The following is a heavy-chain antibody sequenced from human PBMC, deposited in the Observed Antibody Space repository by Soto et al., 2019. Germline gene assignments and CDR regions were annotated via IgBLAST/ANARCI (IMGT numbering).Heavy chain of an antibody. CDR3: ARERDWNLDY. CDR1: GYTFSNYG. J-gene: IGHJ4*02. CDR2: IYIDDT. V-gene: IGHV1-18*01. D-gene: IGHD1-1*01. Sequence: ASVKVSCKASGYTFSNYGFSWMRQAPGQGLEWMGWIYIDDTKYAQNLQGRVTMTTDTSTSTVYMELRSLRSDDTAVYYCARERDWNLDYWGQGTLVTVSS.